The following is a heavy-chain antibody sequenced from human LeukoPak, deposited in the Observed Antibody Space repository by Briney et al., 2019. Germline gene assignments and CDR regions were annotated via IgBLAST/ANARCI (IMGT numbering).Heavy chain of an antibody. J-gene: IGHJ4*02. CDR1: GGSISSGDYY. CDR2: IYYSGST. Sequence: KSSETLSLTCTVSGGSISSGDYYWSWIRQPPGKGLEWIGYIYYSGSTYYNPSLKSRVTISVDTSKNQFSLKLTSVTAADTAIYYCARDHWGSLDYWGQGALVTVSS. D-gene: IGHD7-27*01. V-gene: IGHV4-30-4*02. CDR3: ARDHWGSLDY.